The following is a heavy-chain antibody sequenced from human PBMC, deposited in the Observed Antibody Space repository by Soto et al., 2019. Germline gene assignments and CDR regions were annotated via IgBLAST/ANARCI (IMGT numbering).Heavy chain of an antibody. J-gene: IGHJ3*02. D-gene: IGHD6-19*01. CDR3: STGNSGLYSGAFDI. CDR1: GFTFSNAW. Sequence: GGSLRLSCAASGFTFSNAWMSWVRQAPGKGLEWVGRIKSKTDGETTDYAAPVKGRFTISRDDSKNTLYLQMNSQKTEDTCVYYCSTGNSGLYSGAFDIWGQGTMVTVSS. CDR2: IKSKTDGETT. V-gene: IGHV3-15*01.